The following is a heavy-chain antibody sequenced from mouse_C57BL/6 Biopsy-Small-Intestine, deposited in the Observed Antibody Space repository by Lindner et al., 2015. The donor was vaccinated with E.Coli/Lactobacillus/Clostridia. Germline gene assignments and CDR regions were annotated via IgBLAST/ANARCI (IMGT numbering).Heavy chain of an antibody. CDR3: ARGYDYDPYAMDY. Sequence: VQLQESGPELVKPGASVKISCKASGYAFSSSWMNWVKQRPGNILDWIGYIYPYNGVSSYNQKFKGKATLTVDKSSSTAYMELRSLTSEDPAVYYCARGYDYDPYAMDYWGQGTSVTVSS. CDR2: IYPYNGVS. D-gene: IGHD2-4*01. CDR1: GYAFSSSW. J-gene: IGHJ4*01. V-gene: IGHV1-31*01.